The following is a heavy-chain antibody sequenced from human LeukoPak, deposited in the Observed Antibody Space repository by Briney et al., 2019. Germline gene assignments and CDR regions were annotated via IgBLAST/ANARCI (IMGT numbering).Heavy chain of an antibody. Sequence: ASETLSLTCSVSGGSIGSYFWSWIRQSAGRGLEHIGRIYSTGSTNYSPSLKSRVSMSVDTSKNQFSLTLRSVTAADTAIYYCARAGYTSTWTFDYWGQGILVTVSS. J-gene: IGHJ4*02. V-gene: IGHV4-4*07. CDR2: IYSTGST. CDR1: GGSIGSYF. D-gene: IGHD6-13*01. CDR3: ARAGYTSTWTFDY.